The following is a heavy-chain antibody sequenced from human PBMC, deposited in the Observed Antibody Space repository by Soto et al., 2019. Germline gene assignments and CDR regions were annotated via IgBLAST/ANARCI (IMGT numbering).Heavy chain of an antibody. Sequence: PGGSLRLSCAASGFTSGSYSMNWVRQAPGKGLEWVSSISGGGGGTYYADSVKGRLTISRDNSKNTLYLQMNSLRAEDTALYYCAKGSHYDILTAYHAFDYWGPGTLVTVSS. CDR2: ISGGGGGT. J-gene: IGHJ4*02. CDR1: GFTSGSYS. D-gene: IGHD3-9*01. CDR3: AKGSHYDILTAYHAFDY. V-gene: IGHV3-23*01.